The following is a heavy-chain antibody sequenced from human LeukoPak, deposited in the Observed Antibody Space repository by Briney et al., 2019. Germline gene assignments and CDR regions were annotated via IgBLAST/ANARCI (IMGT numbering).Heavy chain of an antibody. D-gene: IGHD4-17*01. J-gene: IGHJ4*02. Sequence: ASVKVSCKASGYTFTDYCMHWVRQAPGQGLEWMGCINSNTGGTNYAQRFQGRVTMTRDTSISTAYMELSRLRFDDTAIYYCARPTATVTTSLKFWGQGTLVTVSS. CDR2: INSNTGGT. CDR1: GYTFTDYC. CDR3: ARPTATVTTSLKF. V-gene: IGHV1-2*02.